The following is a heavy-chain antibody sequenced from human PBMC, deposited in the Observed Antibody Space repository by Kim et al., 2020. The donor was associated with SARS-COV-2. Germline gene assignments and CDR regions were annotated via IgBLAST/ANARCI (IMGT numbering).Heavy chain of an antibody. J-gene: IGHJ5*02. V-gene: IGHV4-59*13. CDR3: ARGTPGWFDP. D-gene: IGHD3-10*01. CDR1: GGSISSYY. CDR2: IYYSGST. Sequence: SETLSLTCTVSGGSISSYYWNWIRQPPGKGLDWIGNIYYSGSTNYNPSLKSRVTISVDTSKNQFSLKLRSVTAADTAVYYCARGTPGWFDPWGQGTLVTV.